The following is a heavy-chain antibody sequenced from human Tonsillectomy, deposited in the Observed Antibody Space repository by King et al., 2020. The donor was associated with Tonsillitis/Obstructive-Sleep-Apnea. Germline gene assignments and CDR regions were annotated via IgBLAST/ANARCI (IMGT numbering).Heavy chain of an antibody. Sequence: VQLVESGGGLIQPGGSLRLSCAASGFTVSSNYMSWVRQAPGKGLEWVAVIYSGGSTYYADSVKGRVTISRDNSKDTRYLQMKSLRAEDPAVYYCARGQDYGSGSYFHYYYYMDVWGKGTTVTVSS. CDR2: IYSGGST. V-gene: IGHV3-53*01. J-gene: IGHJ6*03. D-gene: IGHD3-10*01. CDR3: ARGQDYGSGSYFHYYYYMDV. CDR1: GFTVSSNY.